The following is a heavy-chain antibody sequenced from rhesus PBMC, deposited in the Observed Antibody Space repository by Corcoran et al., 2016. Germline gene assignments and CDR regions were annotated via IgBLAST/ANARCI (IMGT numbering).Heavy chain of an antibody. CDR3: VRGLMNTVTTGGY. J-gene: IGHJ4*01. CDR2: SRSKSNNYET. CDR1: GFTFSSSA. Sequence: EVQLVESGGGLVQPGGSLRLSCAASGFTFSSSAMHWVRQASRKGLEWVGLSRSKSNNYETGYAASVKGRFTISRDDSKNTAYLQMNSLKTEDTAFYYCVRGLMNTVTTGGYWGQGVLVTVSS. V-gene: IGHV3-118*01. D-gene: IGHD4-23*01.